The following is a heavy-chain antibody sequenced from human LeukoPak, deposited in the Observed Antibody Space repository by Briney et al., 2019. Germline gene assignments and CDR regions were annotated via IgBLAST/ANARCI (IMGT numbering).Heavy chain of an antibody. CDR1: GFTFSSYW. V-gene: IGHV3-74*01. D-gene: IGHD5-12*01. J-gene: IGHJ4*02. Sequence: GGSLRLSCAASGFTFSSYWMHWVRQAPGKGLVWVSRINSDGSSTSYADSVKGRFTISRDNAKNTLYLQMNNLRAEDTAVYYCARGRGVATKNDYWGQGTLVTVSS. CDR2: INSDGSST. CDR3: ARGRGVATKNDY.